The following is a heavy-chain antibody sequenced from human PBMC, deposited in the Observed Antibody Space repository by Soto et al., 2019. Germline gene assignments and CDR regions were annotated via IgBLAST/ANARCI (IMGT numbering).Heavy chain of an antibody. CDR1: GFNFSNYA. V-gene: IGHV3-30*03. CDR3: ARDRGRWGSGHDVNLEY. CDR2: ISFHGRYK. D-gene: IGHD5-12*01. J-gene: IGHJ4*02. Sequence: GGSLRRSCAASGFNFSNYAMHWVRQAQGRGLEWVAVISFHGRYKYYGYSVKGRFTISRDNSKNTMDFQIIRLRSEDTAIYYFARDRGRWGSGHDVNLEYRGQGSPVTVSS.